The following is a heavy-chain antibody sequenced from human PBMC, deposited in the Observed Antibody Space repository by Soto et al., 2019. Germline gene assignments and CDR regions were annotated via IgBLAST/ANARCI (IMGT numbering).Heavy chain of an antibody. V-gene: IGHV4-39*02. CDR1: GASVSSSTYY. CDR3: FNGRYGSFDY. D-gene: IGHD3-10*01. CDR2: VYRTGGT. J-gene: IGHJ4*02. Sequence: QLQLQESGPGLVKPWETLSLTCTVSGASVSSSTYYWGWVRQPPGKGLEWIGSVYRTGGTYYSPSLKSRVARSVDPSKKHLSLNLESVTAAATAVYFCFNGRYGSFDYWGQGTLVTVSS.